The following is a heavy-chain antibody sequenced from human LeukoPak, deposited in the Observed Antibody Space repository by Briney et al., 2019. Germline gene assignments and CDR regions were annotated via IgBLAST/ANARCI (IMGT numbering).Heavy chain of an antibody. CDR1: GYTFTSYA. D-gene: IGHD3-10*01. V-gene: IGHV7-4-1*02. Sequence: ASVKVSCKASGYTFTSYAMNWVRQAPGQGLEWMGWINTNTGNPTYAQGFTGRVVFSLDTSVNTAYLQISSLKAEDTAVYYCATLSQSWFGELLPATFDYWGQGTLVTVSS. J-gene: IGHJ4*02. CDR2: INTNTGNP. CDR3: ATLSQSWFGELLPATFDY.